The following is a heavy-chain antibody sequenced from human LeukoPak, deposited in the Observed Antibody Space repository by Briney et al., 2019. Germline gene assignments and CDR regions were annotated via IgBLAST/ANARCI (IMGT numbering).Heavy chain of an antibody. CDR2: ISISSSVI. Sequence: GGSLRLSCAASGFTFSSYGMHWVRQAPGRGLEWLASISISSSVIYYADSVKGRFTISRDNAKNTLFLQMDSLRVEDTGHYYCARDLGARGHWGQGTLVIVSS. CDR3: ARDLGARGH. CDR1: GFTFSSYG. J-gene: IGHJ4*02. V-gene: IGHV3-21*01. D-gene: IGHD3-16*01.